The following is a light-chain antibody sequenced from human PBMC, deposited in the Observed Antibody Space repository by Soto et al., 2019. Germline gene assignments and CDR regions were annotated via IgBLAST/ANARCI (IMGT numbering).Light chain of an antibody. V-gene: IGKV1-8*01. CDR1: QGISSY. Sequence: AIRMTQSPSSLSASTGDRVTITCRASQGISSYLAWYQQKSGKAPNLLIYGTSTLQSGVPSRFSGSGSGTDFTLTISCLQSEDFATYYCQQYYSYPWTFGQGTKVEIK. CDR3: QQYYSYPWT. J-gene: IGKJ1*01. CDR2: GTS.